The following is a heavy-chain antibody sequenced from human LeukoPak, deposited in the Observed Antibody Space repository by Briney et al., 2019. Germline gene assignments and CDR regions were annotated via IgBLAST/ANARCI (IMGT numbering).Heavy chain of an antibody. CDR3: AKDNYGDYGGLFDY. V-gene: IGHV3-53*01. CDR2: IYSGGST. J-gene: IGHJ4*02. CDR1: GFTVSSNY. D-gene: IGHD4-17*01. Sequence: PGGSLRLSCAASGFTVSSNYMSWARQAPGKGLEWVSVIYSGGSTYYADSVKGRFTISRDNSKNTLYLQMNSLRAEDTAVYYCAKDNYGDYGGLFDYWGQGTLVTVSS.